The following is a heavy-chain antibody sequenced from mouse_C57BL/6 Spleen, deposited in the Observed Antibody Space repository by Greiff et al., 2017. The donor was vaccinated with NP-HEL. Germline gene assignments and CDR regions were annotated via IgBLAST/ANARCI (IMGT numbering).Heavy chain of an antibody. V-gene: IGHV14-2*01. CDR3: ARSYGKGYFDV. D-gene: IGHD1-1*02. J-gene: IGHJ1*03. CDR2: IDPEDGET. Sequence: EVQLVESGAELVKPGASVKLSCTASGFNIKDYYMHWVKQRTEQGLEWIGRIDPEDGETKYAPKFPGQASITADTSANPAYLQLSSLTSEDTAVYYCARSYGKGYFDVWGTGTTVTVSS. CDR1: GFNIKDYY.